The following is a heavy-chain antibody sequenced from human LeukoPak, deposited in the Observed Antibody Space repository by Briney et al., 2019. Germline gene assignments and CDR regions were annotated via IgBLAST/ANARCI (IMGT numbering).Heavy chain of an antibody. CDR2: INHSGST. Sequence: SETLSLTCAVYGGSFSGYYWRWIRQPPGKGLEWIGEINHSGSTNYNPSLKSRVTISVDTSKNQFSLKLSSVTAADTAVYYCARDYYDSSGLYYFDYWGQGTLVTVSS. J-gene: IGHJ4*02. CDR1: GGSFSGYY. CDR3: ARDYYDSSGLYYFDY. V-gene: IGHV4-34*01. D-gene: IGHD3-22*01.